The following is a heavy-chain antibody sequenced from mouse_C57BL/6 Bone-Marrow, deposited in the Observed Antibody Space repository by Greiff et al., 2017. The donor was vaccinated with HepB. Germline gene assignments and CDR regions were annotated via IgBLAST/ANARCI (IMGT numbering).Heavy chain of an antibody. V-gene: IGHV1-5*01. Sequence: VQLQQSGTVLARPGASVKMSCKTSGYTFTSYWMHWVKQRPGQGLAWIGAIYPGNSDTSYNQKFKGKAKLTAVTAASTAYMELSSLTNEDSAVYYCTRRVYYGSSSYYAMDYWGQGTSVTVSS. J-gene: IGHJ4*01. CDR1: GYTFTSYW. D-gene: IGHD1-1*01. CDR3: TRRVYYGSSSYYAMDY. CDR2: IYPGNSDT.